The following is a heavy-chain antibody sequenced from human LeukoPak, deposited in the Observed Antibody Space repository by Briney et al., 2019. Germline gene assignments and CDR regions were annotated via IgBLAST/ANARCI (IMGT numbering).Heavy chain of an antibody. V-gene: IGHV3-23*01. Sequence: GGSLRLSCAASGFSFSSYAMSWVRQAPGQGLEWVSTISGSGSSTYYADSVKGRFTISRDNSKNTLYLQMNSLRAEDTAIYYLAKDLAGGGSYGLVGYWGRGTLVTVS. J-gene: IGHJ4*02. D-gene: IGHD3-16*01. CDR3: AKDLAGGGSYGLVGY. CDR1: GFSFSSYA. CDR2: ISGSGSST.